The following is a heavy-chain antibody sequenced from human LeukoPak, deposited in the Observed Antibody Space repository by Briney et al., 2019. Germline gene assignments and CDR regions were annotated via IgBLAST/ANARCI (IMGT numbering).Heavy chain of an antibody. CDR3: AREFRAVAGGNIDY. D-gene: IGHD6-19*01. CDR1: GFTFSSYS. Sequence: GGSLRLSCAASGFTFSSYSMNWVRQAPGKGLEWVSSISSSSSYIYYADSVKGRFTISRDNAKNSLYLQMNSLRAEDTAVYYCAREFRAVAGGNIDYWGQGTLVTVSS. CDR2: ISSSSSYI. J-gene: IGHJ4*02. V-gene: IGHV3-21*01.